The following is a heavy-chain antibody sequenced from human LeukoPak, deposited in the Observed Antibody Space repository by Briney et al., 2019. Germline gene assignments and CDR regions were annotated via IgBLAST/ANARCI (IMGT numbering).Heavy chain of an antibody. CDR1: GFTLDDYA. V-gene: IGHV3-43*02. D-gene: IGHD5-18*01. Sequence: GGSLRLSCAASGFTLDDYAMHWVRQAPGKGLAWVSLIGGDGGSTFYADSVKGRFTISRDNRKNSLYLQLNSLTTEDTALYYCAKGRGSGYALDYWGQGTLVTVSS. CDR3: AKGRGSGYALDY. CDR2: IGGDGGST. J-gene: IGHJ4*02.